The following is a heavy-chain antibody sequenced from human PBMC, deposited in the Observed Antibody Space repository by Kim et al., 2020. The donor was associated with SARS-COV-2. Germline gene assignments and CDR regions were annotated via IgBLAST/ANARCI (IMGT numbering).Heavy chain of an antibody. J-gene: IGHJ4*02. D-gene: IGHD1-26*01. Sequence: KYSSTSLKTRLTISKDTSKNQVVLTMTNMDPVDTATYYCARMHSGGVSLDYWGQGTLVTVSS. V-gene: IGHV2-70*01. CDR3: ARMHSGGVSLDY. CDR2: K.